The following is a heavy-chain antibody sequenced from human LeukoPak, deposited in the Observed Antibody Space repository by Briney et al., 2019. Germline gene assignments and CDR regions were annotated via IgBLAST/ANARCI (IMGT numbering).Heavy chain of an antibody. D-gene: IGHD6-6*01. CDR2: IYYSGST. Sequence: SETLSLTCTVSGGSISSGGYYWSWIRQHPGKGLEWIGYIYYSGSTYYSPSLKSRVTISVDTSKNQFSLKLSSVTAADTAVYYCASSFRSKVAARPDYFDYWGQGTLVTVSS. CDR3: ASSFRSKVAARPDYFDY. J-gene: IGHJ4*02. V-gene: IGHV4-31*03. CDR1: GGSISSGGYY.